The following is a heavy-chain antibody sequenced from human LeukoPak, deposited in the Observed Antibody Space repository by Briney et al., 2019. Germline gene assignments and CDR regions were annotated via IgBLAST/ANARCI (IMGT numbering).Heavy chain of an antibody. CDR2: INPNSDGT. V-gene: IGHV1-2*04. Sequence: ASVKVSCKASGYTFTGYYMHWVRQAPGQGLEWMGWINPNSDGTNYAQKFQGWVTMTRDTSISTAYMELSRLRSDDTAVYYCARDPSPVRHCSGGSCYSWFDYWGQGTLVTVSS. CDR3: ARDPSPVRHCSGGSCYSWFDY. CDR1: GYTFTGYY. J-gene: IGHJ4*02. D-gene: IGHD2-15*01.